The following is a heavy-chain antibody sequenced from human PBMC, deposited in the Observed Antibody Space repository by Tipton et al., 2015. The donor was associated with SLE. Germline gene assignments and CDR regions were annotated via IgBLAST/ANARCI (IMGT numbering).Heavy chain of an antibody. Sequence: TLSLTCTVSGGSISSYYWSWIRQPPGKGLEWIGYIYYSGSTNYNPSLKSRLTISVDTSKNQFSLKLSSVTAADTAVYYCARRINNGYYYSSGWYFDLWGRGTLVTVSS. V-gene: IGHV4-59*08. J-gene: IGHJ2*01. CDR3: ARRINNGYYYSSGWYFDL. CDR1: GGSISSYY. D-gene: IGHD3-22*01. CDR2: IYYSGST.